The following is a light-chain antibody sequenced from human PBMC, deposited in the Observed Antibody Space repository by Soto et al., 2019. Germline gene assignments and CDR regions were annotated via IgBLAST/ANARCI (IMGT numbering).Light chain of an antibody. CDR3: SSYAGSNNYV. CDR1: SRNVGGYNY. CDR2: EVS. V-gene: IGLV2-8*01. J-gene: IGLJ1*01. Sequence: QPSLTQPRSASLSTGHSVTISCTGPSRNVGGYNYVSWYQQHPGKAPKLMIYEVSKRPSGVPDRFSGSKSGNTASLTVSGLQAEDEADYYCSSYAGSNNYVFGTGTKVTVL.